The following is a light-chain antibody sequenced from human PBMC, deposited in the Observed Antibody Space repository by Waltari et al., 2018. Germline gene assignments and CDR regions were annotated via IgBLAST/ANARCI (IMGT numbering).Light chain of an antibody. J-gene: IGLJ2*01. CDR3: CSYAGSYSVV. CDR2: DVS. V-gene: IGLV2-11*01. CDR1: RSDVGSYNY. Sequence: QSALTQPRSVSGSPGQSVTISCTGARSDVGSYNYVSWYRQYPGKAPKLMIYDVSKRPSGVPDRFSGSKSGNTASLTISGLQVEDEADYYCCSYAGSYSVVFGGGTKLTVL.